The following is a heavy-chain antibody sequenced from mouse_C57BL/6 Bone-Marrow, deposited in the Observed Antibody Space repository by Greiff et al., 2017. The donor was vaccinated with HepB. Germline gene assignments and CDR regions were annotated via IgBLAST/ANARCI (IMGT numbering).Heavy chain of an antibody. V-gene: IGHV1-5*01. CDR2: IYPGNSDT. J-gene: IGHJ3*01. CDR3: TRSRDMRLQFAY. CDR1: GYTFTSYW. Sequence: VQLQQSGTVLARPGASVKMSCKTSGYTFTSYWMHWVKQRPGQGLEWIGAIYPGNSDTSYNQKFKGKAKLTAVTSASTAYMELSSLTNEASAVYYCTRSRDMRLQFAYWGQGTLVTVSA. D-gene: IGHD2-4*01.